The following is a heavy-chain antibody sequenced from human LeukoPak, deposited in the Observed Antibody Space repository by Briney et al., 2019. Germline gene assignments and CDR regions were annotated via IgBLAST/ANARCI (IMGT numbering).Heavy chain of an antibody. CDR3: AKGDSGSYAVDY. CDR1: GLTFSAYA. CDR2: ISGSGGST. D-gene: IGHD1-26*01. V-gene: IGHV3-23*01. J-gene: IGHJ4*02. Sequence: PGGSLRLSCAASGLTFSAYAMNWVRQAPGKGPEWVSAISGSGGSTYYADSVKGRFTISRDNSKNTVYLQMNSLRAEDTAVYYCAKGDSGSYAVDYWGQGTLVTVSS.